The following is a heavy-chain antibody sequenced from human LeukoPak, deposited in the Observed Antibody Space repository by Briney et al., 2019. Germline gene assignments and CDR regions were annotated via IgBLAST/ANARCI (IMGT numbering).Heavy chain of an antibody. Sequence: GGSLRLSXAASGFTFSSYWMSWVCQAPGKGLEWVANIKQDGSEKYYVDSVKGRFTISRDNAKNSLYLQMNSLRAEDTAVYYCARDPALLRGYSYGASFFDYWGQGTLVTVSS. CDR2: IKQDGSEK. CDR3: ARDPALLRGYSYGASFFDY. J-gene: IGHJ4*02. CDR1: GFTFSSYW. V-gene: IGHV3-7*01. D-gene: IGHD5-18*01.